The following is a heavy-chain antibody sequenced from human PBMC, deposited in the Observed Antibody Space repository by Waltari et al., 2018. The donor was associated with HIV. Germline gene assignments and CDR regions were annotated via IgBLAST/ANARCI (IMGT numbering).Heavy chain of an antibody. CDR2: ISSRNTTT. V-gene: IGHV3-23*01. J-gene: IGHJ5*01. CDR3: ATAGVFLLRGVPPDS. D-gene: IGHD3-10*01. Sequence: QLLESGGGLVQPGGSLRLSCAASGFTFSSYAMSWVRQAPGKGVEWFSVISSRNTTTYYADSVNGRFTISRDSSKNTLYLQMNSMRAEDTPVYYCATAGVFLLRGVPPDSWGQGTLVTVSS. CDR1: GFTFSSYA.